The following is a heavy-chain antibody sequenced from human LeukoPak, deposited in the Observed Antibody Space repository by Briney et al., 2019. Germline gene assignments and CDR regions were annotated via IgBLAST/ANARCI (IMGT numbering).Heavy chain of an antibody. D-gene: IGHD6-19*01. V-gene: IGHV3-23*01. J-gene: IGHJ4*02. CDR3: AKDARRTNGWYFFDY. CDR1: GFAFSSLA. CDR2: ISDSGSIT. Sequence: TGGSLRLTCAASGFAFSSLAMGWVRQAPGKGLEWVSVISDSGSITYYADSVKGRFTISRDNSKNTLFLQTNSLGAEYTAVYYCAKDARRTNGWYFFDYWGQGTLVTVSS.